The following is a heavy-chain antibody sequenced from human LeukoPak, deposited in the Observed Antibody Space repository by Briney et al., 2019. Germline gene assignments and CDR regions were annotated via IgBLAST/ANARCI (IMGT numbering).Heavy chain of an antibody. V-gene: IGHV4-30-4*01. Sequence: SETLSLTCTVPGGSISSGDYYWSWIRQPPGKGLEWIGYIYYSGSTYYNPSLKSRVTISVYTSKNQFSLKLSSVTAADTAVYYCAGAGGMLRYFDWLYPWGQGTLVTVSS. CDR2: IYYSGST. J-gene: IGHJ5*02. D-gene: IGHD3-9*01. CDR3: AGAGGMLRYFDWLYP. CDR1: GGSISSGDYY.